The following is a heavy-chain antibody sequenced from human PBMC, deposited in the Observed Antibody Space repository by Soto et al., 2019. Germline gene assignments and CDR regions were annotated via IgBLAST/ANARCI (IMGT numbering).Heavy chain of an antibody. D-gene: IGHD1-26*01. J-gene: IGHJ4*03. Sequence: QVQLVQSGAGVKNPGSSVKVSCKTSGGTSNSYLIDWVRQAPGQGLEWMGGIIPAFGTAKSAQKFQGRVTLTAKKSTTTAYMELRTLTSEETDVYYCARGLDRAPGGLYFDTGGKGPLVTVSS. CDR3: ARGLDRAPGGLYFDT. CDR2: IIPAFGTA. V-gene: IGHV1-69*06. CDR1: GGTSNSYL.